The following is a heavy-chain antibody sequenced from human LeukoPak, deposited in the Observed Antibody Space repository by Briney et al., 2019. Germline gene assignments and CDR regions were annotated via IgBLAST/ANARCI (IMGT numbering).Heavy chain of an antibody. J-gene: IGHJ4*02. CDR2: INHSGST. V-gene: IGHV4-34*01. Sequence: SETLSLTCAVYGGSFSGYYLSWIRQPPGKGLEWIGEINHSGSTNYNPSLKSRVTISVDTSKNQFSLKLSSVTAADTAVYYCARVSRVRKNDYWGQGTLVTVSS. CDR1: GGSFSGYY. CDR3: ARVSRVRKNDY.